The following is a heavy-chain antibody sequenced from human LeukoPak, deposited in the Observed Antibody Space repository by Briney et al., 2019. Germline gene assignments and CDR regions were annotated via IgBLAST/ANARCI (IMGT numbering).Heavy chain of an antibody. CDR1: GFTFDDYA. D-gene: IGHD2-2*01. V-gene: IGHV3-43D*03. J-gene: IGHJ3*02. CDR2: ISWDGGST. CDR3: AVGYCSSTSCYDAFDI. Sequence: PGGSLRLSCAASGFTFDDYAMHWVRQAPGKGLEWVSLISWDGGSTYYVDSVKGRFTISRDNSKNSLYLQMNSLRAEDTALYYCAVGYCSSTSCYDAFDIWGQGTMVTVSS.